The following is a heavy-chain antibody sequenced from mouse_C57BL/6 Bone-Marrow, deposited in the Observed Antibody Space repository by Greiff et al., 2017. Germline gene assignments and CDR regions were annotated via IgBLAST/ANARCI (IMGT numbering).Heavy chain of an antibody. Sequence: VQLQQSGAELVKPGASVKLSCTASGFNIQDYYMHWVKQRTEQGLEWIGRIDPEDGETKDAPKFPGKATIPADTSSNTAYLQLSSLTSEDTAVYYCADAMDYWGQGTSVTVSS. CDR3: ADAMDY. V-gene: IGHV14-2*01. CDR1: GFNIQDYY. CDR2: IDPEDGET. J-gene: IGHJ4*01.